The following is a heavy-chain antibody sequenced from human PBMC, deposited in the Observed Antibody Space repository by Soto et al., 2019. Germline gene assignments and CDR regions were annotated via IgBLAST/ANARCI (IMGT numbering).Heavy chain of an antibody. CDR2: ISASNGNT. J-gene: IGHJ4*02. Sequence: QVQLVQSGAEVKKPGASVKVSCKASGYTFTNYAISWVRQAPGQGLEWLGWISASNGNTNNAQKLRARCTMTTDTATSTAYMELRSLRSDDTAVYYCARDAPPVDYWGQGTPVTVSS. CDR3: ARDAPPVDY. V-gene: IGHV1-18*01. CDR1: GYTFTNYA.